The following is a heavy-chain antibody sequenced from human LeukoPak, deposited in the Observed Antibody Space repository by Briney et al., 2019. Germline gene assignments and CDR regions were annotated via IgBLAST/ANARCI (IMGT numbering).Heavy chain of an antibody. CDR2: ISGRGGST. CDR1: GFTFSSYA. D-gene: IGHD3-22*01. J-gene: IGHJ4*02. Sequence: GGSLSLSCAASGFTFSSYAMSWVRQAPGKGLEWVSAISGRGGSTYYADSVKGRFTISRDNSKNTLYLQMNSLRAEDTAVYYCAKERRAKANYYDSSGYYYWGQGTLVTVSS. CDR3: AKERRAKANYYDSSGYYY. V-gene: IGHV3-23*01.